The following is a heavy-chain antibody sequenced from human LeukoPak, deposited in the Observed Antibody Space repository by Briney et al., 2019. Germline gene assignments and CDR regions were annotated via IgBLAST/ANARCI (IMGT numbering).Heavy chain of an antibody. CDR2: IYYSGST. Sequence: SETLSLTCTVSGGSISSYYWSWIRQPPGKGLEWIGYIYYSGSTNYNPSLKSRVTISVDTSKNQFSLKLSSVTAADTVVYYCARSFGAYYYDSSGPSDAFDIWGQGTMVTVSS. CDR3: ARSFGAYYYDSSGPSDAFDI. D-gene: IGHD3-22*01. V-gene: IGHV4-59*08. CDR1: GGSISSYY. J-gene: IGHJ3*02.